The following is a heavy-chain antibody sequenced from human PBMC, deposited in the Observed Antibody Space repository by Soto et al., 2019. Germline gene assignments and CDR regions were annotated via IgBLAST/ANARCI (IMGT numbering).Heavy chain of an antibody. CDR2: ISGSGGST. CDR3: AKVVAGSSRGMDV. D-gene: IGHD6-19*01. Sequence: GGSLRLSCVASGFTFSSYAMSWVRQAPGKGLEWVSAISGSGGSTYYADSVKGRFTISRDNSKNTLYLQMNSLRAEDTAVYYCAKVVAGSSRGMDVWGQGTTVTVSS. CDR1: GFTFSSYA. J-gene: IGHJ6*02. V-gene: IGHV3-23*01.